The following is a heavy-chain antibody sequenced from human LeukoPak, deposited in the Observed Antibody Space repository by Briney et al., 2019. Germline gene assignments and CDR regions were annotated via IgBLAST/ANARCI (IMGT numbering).Heavy chain of an antibody. J-gene: IGHJ4*02. CDR3: ARERTDYGDYFDY. Sequence: PSETLSLTCAVSGGSISSGGYFWSWVRQPPGKGLEWIGYIYHSGSTYYNPSLKSRVTISVDRSKNQFSLKLSSVTAADTAVYYCARERTDYGDYFDYWGQGTLVTVSS. CDR2: IYHSGST. CDR1: GGSISSGGYF. V-gene: IGHV4-30-2*01. D-gene: IGHD4-17*01.